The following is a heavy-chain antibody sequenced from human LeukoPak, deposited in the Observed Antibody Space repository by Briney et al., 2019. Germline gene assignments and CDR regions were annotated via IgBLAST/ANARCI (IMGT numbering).Heavy chain of an antibody. CDR3: ARDSSYFDCPDKVY. CDR2: IIPIFGTT. V-gene: IGHV1-69*13. CDR1: GGTFSSYA. J-gene: IGHJ4*02. D-gene: IGHD3-9*01. Sequence: SVKVSCKASGGTFSSYAISWVRQAPGQGLEWMGGIIPIFGTTNYAQKFQGRVTITADESTSTAYMELSSLRSEDTAVYYCARDSSYFDCPDKVYWGQGTLVTVSS.